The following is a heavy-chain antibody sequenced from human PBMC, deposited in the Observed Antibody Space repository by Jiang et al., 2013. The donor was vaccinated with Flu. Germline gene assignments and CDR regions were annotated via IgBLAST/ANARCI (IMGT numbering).Heavy chain of an antibody. CDR3: ARRHGNVLLWFGERGAERPYYYGMDV. Sequence: ETLSLTCAVYGGSFSGYYWSWIRQPPGKGLERIGEINHSGSTNYNPSLKSRVTISVDTSKNQFSLKLSSVTAADTAVYYCARRHGNVLLWFGERGAERPYYYGMDVWGKGTTVTVSS. CDR1: GGSFSGYY. J-gene: IGHJ6*04. D-gene: IGHD3-10*01. V-gene: IGHV4-34*01. CDR2: INHSGST.